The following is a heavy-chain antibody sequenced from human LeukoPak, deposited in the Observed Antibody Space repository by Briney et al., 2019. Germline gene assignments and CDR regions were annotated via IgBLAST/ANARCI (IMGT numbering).Heavy chain of an antibody. J-gene: IGHJ1*01. CDR2: IKQYGSEK. CDR3: AGGWRYFD. D-gene: IGHD3-9*01. CDR1: GLTFSSYW. Sequence: GGSLTLPCAASGLTFSSYWMSWVRQATGKGLEGVANIKQYGSEKYYVDSVKGRFTIARDNAKNSLYLQMNSLRAEDTAVYYCAGGWRYFDWGQGTLVSVSS. V-gene: IGHV3-7*03.